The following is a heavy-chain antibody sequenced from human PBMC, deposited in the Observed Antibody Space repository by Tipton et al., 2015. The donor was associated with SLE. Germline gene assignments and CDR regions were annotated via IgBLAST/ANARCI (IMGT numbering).Heavy chain of an antibody. Sequence: TLSLTCIVSGGSMSSYYWSWIRRPPGKGLEWIGCIFYTGTTDNNPSIESRVTMSRDTSKNQFSLRLSSVTALDTAVYYCAKKSKSGWFFDLWGQGTLVTVSS. CDR2: IFYTGTT. J-gene: IGHJ4*02. D-gene: IGHD6-19*01. CDR1: GGSMSSYY. V-gene: IGHV4-59*04. CDR3: AKKSKSGWFFDL.